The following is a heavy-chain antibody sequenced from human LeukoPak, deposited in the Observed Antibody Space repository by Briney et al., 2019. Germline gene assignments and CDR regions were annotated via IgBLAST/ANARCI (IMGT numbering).Heavy chain of an antibody. Sequence: GGSLRLSRSASGFTFSSYSMRWVRQAPGKGLEFVSAISSNGRRTYYANSVKGRFTISRDISKNTLYLQMGSLRAEDMAVYYCARVDYGSGCDSWGQGTLVTVSS. CDR1: GFTFSSYS. D-gene: IGHD6-19*01. CDR3: ARVDYGSGCDS. CDR2: ISSNGRRT. V-gene: IGHV3-64*01. J-gene: IGHJ4*02.